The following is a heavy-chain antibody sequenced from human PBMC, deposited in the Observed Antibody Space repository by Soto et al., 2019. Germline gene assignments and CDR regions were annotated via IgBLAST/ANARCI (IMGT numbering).Heavy chain of an antibody. CDR2: IYYSGST. Sequence: SETPSLTCTVSGGSISSYYWSWIRQPPGKGLEWIGYIYYSGSTNYNPSLKSRVTISVDTSKNQFSLKLSSVTAADTAVYYCARVLSRDVLNRDFWSGYLDAFDIWGQGTMVTVSS. CDR3: ARVLSRDVLNRDFWSGYLDAFDI. J-gene: IGHJ3*02. CDR1: GGSISSYY. V-gene: IGHV4-59*01. D-gene: IGHD3-3*01.